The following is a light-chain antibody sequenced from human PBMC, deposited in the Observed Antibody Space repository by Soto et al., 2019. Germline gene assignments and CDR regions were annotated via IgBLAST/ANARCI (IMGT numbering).Light chain of an antibody. CDR2: INNGGSH. CDR3: QTWDTGIWV. Sequence: QLVLTQSPSASASLGASVKLTCTLSSGHSSYAIAWHQQQPEKGPRYLMKINNGGSHTRGDGIPDRFSGSSSGAERHLTISSLQYEDEADYYCQTWDTGIWVFGGGTKLTVL. CDR1: SGHSSYA. V-gene: IGLV4-69*01. J-gene: IGLJ3*02.